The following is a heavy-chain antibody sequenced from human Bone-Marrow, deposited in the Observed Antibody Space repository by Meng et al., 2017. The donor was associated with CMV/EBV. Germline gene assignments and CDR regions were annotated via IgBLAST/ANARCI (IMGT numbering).Heavy chain of an antibody. CDR1: GYTFSSYG. V-gene: IGHV1-18*01. Sequence: ASVKVSCKASGYTFSSYGISWVRQAPGQGFEWMGWISPKNGDTKYAQNLQGRVTMTTDTSTNTAYMELRSLSSVTAADTAVYYCARDAQYIIIPTRGFDYWGQGTLVTVSS. CDR3: ARDAQYIIIPTRGFDY. D-gene: IGHD3-10*01. J-gene: IGHJ4*02. CDR2: ISPKNGDT.